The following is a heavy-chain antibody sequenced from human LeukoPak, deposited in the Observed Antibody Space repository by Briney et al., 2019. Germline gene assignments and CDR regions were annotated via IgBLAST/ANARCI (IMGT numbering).Heavy chain of an antibody. J-gene: IGHJ3*02. CDR3: ARESIVVVPTTMDDASDI. Sequence: GGSLRLSCAASGFIFSSYVMHWVRQAPGKGLEWVAVISYDGSNKYFADSVKGRFTISRDNAKNALYLQMHSLRVEDTAVYYCARESIVVVPTTMDDASDIWGQGTMVTVSS. D-gene: IGHD2-2*01. CDR1: GFIFSSYV. CDR2: ISYDGSNK. V-gene: IGHV3-30-3*01.